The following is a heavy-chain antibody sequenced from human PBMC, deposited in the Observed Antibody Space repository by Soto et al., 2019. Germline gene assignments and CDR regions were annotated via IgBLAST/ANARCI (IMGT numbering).Heavy chain of an antibody. CDR3: ARLTRYCSGGSCSPLHFDY. Sequence: ASVKVSCKASGYTFTSYDINWVRQATGQGLEWMGWMNPNSGNTGYAQKFQGRVTMTRNTSISTAYMELSSLRSEDTAVYYCARLTRYCSGGSCSPLHFDYWGQGTLVTVSS. CDR2: MNPNSGNT. J-gene: IGHJ4*02. D-gene: IGHD2-15*01. V-gene: IGHV1-8*01. CDR1: GYTFTSYD.